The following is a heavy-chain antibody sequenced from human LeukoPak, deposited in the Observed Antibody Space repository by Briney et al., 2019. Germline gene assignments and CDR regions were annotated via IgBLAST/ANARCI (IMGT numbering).Heavy chain of an antibody. D-gene: IGHD6-19*01. V-gene: IGHV4-59*08. CDR1: GGSISSYY. CDR3: ARHEGSGWFY. Sequence: SETLSLTCTVSGGSISSYYWSWIRQPPGKGLEWIGYIYYSGSTNYNPSLKSRVTISVDTSKNQFSLKLSSATAADTAVYYCARHEGSGWFYWGQGTLVTVSS. CDR2: IYYSGST. J-gene: IGHJ4*02.